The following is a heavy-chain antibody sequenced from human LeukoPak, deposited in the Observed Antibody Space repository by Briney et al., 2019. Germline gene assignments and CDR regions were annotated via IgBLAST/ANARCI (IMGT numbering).Heavy chain of an antibody. J-gene: IGHJ4*02. CDR3: ARHLWSGPHYFDY. D-gene: IGHD3-3*01. Sequence: SVKVSCKASGGTFSSYAISWVRQAPGQGLEWMGRIIPILGIANYAQKFQGRVTITADKSTSTAYMELSSLRSEDTAVYYCARHLWSGPHYFDYWGQGTLITVSS. CDR1: GGTFSSYA. V-gene: IGHV1-69*04. CDR2: IIPILGIA.